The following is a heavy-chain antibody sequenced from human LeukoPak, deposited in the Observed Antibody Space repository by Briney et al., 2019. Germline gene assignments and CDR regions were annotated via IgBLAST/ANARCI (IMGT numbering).Heavy chain of an antibody. CDR2: IYYSGST. Sequence: SETLSLTCTVSGGSISSYYWSWIRQPPGKGLEWIGYIYYSGSTNYNPSLKSRVIISIDTSKNQFSLKLSSVTAADTAAYYCARSQWLPVDALDIWGQGTMVTVSS. CDR3: ARSQWLPVDALDI. CDR1: GGSISSYY. D-gene: IGHD3-22*01. V-gene: IGHV4-59*01. J-gene: IGHJ3*02.